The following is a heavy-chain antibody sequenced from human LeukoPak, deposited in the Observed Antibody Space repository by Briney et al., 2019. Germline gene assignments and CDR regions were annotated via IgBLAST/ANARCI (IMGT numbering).Heavy chain of an antibody. CDR2: ISSSSSTI. V-gene: IGHV3-48*04. Sequence: GGSLRLSCAASGFTFSSYSMNWVRQAPGKGLEWVSYISSSSSTIYYADSVKGRFTISRDNAKNSLYLQMNSLRAEDTAVYYCARDYYDSSGYLDAFDIWGQGTMVTVSS. J-gene: IGHJ3*02. CDR1: GFTFSSYS. D-gene: IGHD3-22*01. CDR3: ARDYYDSSGYLDAFDI.